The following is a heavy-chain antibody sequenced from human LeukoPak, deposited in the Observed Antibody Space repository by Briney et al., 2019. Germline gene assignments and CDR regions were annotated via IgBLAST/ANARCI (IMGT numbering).Heavy chain of an antibody. V-gene: IGHV4-59*08. J-gene: IGHJ4*02. Sequence: SETLSLTCTVSGGSISSYYWSWIRQPPGKGLEWIGYIYYSGSTNYNPSLKSRVTISVDTSKNQFSLKLSSVTAADTAVYYCARHTSGIAAAGIDYWSQGTLVTVSS. CDR2: IYYSGST. CDR3: ARHTSGIAAAGIDY. CDR1: GGSISSYY. D-gene: IGHD6-13*01.